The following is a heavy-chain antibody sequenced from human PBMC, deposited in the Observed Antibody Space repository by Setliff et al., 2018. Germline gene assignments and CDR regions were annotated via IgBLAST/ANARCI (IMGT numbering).Heavy chain of an antibody. CDR1: GYTFSHSG. CDR2: ISAYTGNT. J-gene: IGHJ1*01. V-gene: IGHV1-18*01. D-gene: IGHD2-2*01. Sequence: ASVKVSCKASGYTFSHSGITWVRQAPGQGLEWMGWISAYTGNTNYAKKLQGRVTMTTDSSTNTAYLELRGLTSDDTAVYYCSRLVRYCSRTTCQTASGAELWGQGTLVTVSS. CDR3: SRLVRYCSRTTCQTASGAEL.